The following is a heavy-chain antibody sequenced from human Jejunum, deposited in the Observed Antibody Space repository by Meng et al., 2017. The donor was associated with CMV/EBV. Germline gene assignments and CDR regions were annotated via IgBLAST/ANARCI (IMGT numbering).Heavy chain of an antibody. V-gene: IGHV4-39*07. D-gene: IGHD7-27*01. CDR1: GGFLNYNTYY. CDR2: INYSGRT. CDR3: ARDRDDNWGNFDS. Sequence: SGGFLNYNTYYWAWIRQPPGKGLEWIGSINYSGRTYNNPSLRSRVSISVDTPNNKFSLKLTSVAAADTAIYYCARDRDDNWGNFDSWGQGSLVTVSS. J-gene: IGHJ4*02.